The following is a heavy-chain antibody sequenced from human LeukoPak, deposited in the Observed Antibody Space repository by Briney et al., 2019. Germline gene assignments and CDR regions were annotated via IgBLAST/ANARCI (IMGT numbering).Heavy chain of an antibody. CDR2: TYYRSKWLT. CDR3: TRKGTVTTPFDY. Sequence: SQTLSVTCAISGDSVSRHSAAWNWIRQSPSRGLEWLGRTYYRSKWLTDYAVSVKSRITINADTSKNQFSLQLNSVTPEDTAVYYCTRKGTVTTPFDYWGQGILVTVSS. CDR1: GDSVSRHSAA. D-gene: IGHD4-11*01. J-gene: IGHJ4*02. V-gene: IGHV6-1*01.